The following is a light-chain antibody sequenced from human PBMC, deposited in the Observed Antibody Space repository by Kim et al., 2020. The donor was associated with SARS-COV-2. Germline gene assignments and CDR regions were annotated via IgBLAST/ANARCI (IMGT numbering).Light chain of an antibody. CDR1: SRDVGSYYL. CDR2: EVT. V-gene: IGLV2-23*02. Sequence: QSITISCTGTSRDVGSYYLVSWYQQHPGKAPKLIIYEVTQRPSGVSSRFSGSKSGNTASLTISGLQAEDEADYYCYSYAGSSNHWVFGGGTQLTVL. CDR3: YSYAGSSNHWV. J-gene: IGLJ3*02.